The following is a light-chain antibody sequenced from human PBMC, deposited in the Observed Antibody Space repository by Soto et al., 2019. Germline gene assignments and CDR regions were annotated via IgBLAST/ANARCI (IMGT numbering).Light chain of an antibody. Sequence: LTQPASVSGSPGQSITISCTGTSSDVGAYNSVSWYQQHPGKAPKLIIYDVSTRPSGISDRFSGSKSGNTASLTISGLQAEDESDYYCSSYTTSVTYVFGTGTKLTVL. V-gene: IGLV2-14*01. J-gene: IGLJ1*01. CDR3: SSYTTSVTYV. CDR1: SSDVGAYNS. CDR2: DVS.